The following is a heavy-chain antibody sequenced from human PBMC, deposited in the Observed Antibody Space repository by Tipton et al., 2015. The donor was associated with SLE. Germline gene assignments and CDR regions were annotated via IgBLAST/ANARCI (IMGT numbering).Heavy chain of an antibody. D-gene: IGHD2-15*01. CDR1: GGSISSYY. CDR2: IYYRGST. Sequence: TLSLTCTVSGGSISSYYWGWIRQPPGKGLEWIGSIYYRGSTYYNPSLKSRVTISVDTSKNEFSLKLSSVTAADTAVYYCARQYCSGGSCYSGWFDPWGQGILVTVSS. V-gene: IGHV4-39*07. J-gene: IGHJ5*02. CDR3: ARQYCSGGSCYSGWFDP.